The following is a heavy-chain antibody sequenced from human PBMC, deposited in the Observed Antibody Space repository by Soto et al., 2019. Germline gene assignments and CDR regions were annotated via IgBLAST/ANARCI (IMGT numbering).Heavy chain of an antibody. CDR2: IGGSGSST. D-gene: IGHD2-15*01. CDR1: GFTFSSYA. J-gene: IGHJ6*03. Sequence: EVQLLESGGGLVQPGGSLRLSCAASGFTFSSYARIWVRQAPGKGLEWVSGIGGSGSSTYYADSVKGRFTISRDNSQNTLHLQKNHLRAYDTVVYYCAKSLGYLSGNNCVGYCYYMDVWGKGTTVTVSS. V-gene: IGHV3-23*01. CDR3: AKSLGYLSGNNCVGYCYYMDV.